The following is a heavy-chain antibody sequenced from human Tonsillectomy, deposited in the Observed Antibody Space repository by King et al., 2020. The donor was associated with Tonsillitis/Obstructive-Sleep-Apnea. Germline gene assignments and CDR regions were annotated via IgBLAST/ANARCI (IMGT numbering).Heavy chain of an antibody. J-gene: IGHJ4*02. CDR2: ISWDGGIT. D-gene: IGHD1-20*01. CDR3: ARDMEGITGSHFDY. Sequence: QLVQSGGVVVQPGGSLRLSCAASGFTFDDYTMHWVRQAPGKGLEWVSFISWDGGITYYADSVKGRFTISRDNSKNSQYLQMNSLRTEDTALYYCARDMEGITGSHFDYWGQGTLVTVSS. CDR1: GFTFDDYT. V-gene: IGHV3-43*01.